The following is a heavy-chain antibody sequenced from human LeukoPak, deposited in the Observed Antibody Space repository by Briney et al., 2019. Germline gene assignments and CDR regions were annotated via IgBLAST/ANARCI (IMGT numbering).Heavy chain of an antibody. CDR1: GGTFSSYA. CDR3: ARGTSKGWFDP. Sequence: SVKVSCKASGGTFSSYAISWVRQAPGQGLEWMGGIIPIFGTANYAQKFQGRVTMTTDTSTSTAYMELRSLRSDDTAVYYCARGTSKGWFDPWGQGTLVTVSS. V-gene: IGHV1-69*05. CDR2: IIPIFGTA. J-gene: IGHJ5*02. D-gene: IGHD3/OR15-3a*01.